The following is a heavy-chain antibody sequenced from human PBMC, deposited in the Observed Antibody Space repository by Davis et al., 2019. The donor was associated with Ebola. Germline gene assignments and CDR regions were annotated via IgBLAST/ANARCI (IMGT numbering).Heavy chain of an antibody. D-gene: IGHD3-3*01. J-gene: IGHJ4*02. V-gene: IGHV3-23*01. CDR2: ISGSGGST. Sequence: GGSLRLSCAASEFTFSGYAMSWVRQAPGKGLEWVSAISGSGGSTYYAGSVKGRFTISRDNSRNTLYLQMNNLRAEDTAVYYCAKAPVRFLEWFTTDYWGKGTLVTVSS. CDR1: EFTFSGYA. CDR3: AKAPVRFLEWFTTDY.